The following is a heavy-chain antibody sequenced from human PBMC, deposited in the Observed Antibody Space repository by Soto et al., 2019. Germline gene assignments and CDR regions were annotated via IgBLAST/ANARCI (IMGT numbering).Heavy chain of an antibody. D-gene: IGHD2-15*01. CDR1: GGSISSSSYY. CDR3: ARSSGLDIVVVVAATLLFDY. J-gene: IGHJ4*02. V-gene: IGHV4-39*01. CDR2: IYYSGST. Sequence: QLQLQESGPGLVKPSETLSLTCTVSGGSISSSSYYWGWIRQPPGKGLEWIGSIYYSGSTYYNPSLKSRVTISVDTSKNQFSLKLSSVTAADTAVYYCARSSGLDIVVVVAATLLFDYWGQGTLVTVSS.